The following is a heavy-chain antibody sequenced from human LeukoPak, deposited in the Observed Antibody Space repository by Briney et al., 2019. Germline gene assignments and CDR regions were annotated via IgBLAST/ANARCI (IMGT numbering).Heavy chain of an antibody. CDR3: ASRITGTTSGWFDP. V-gene: IGHV1-69*05. Sequence: SVKFSCKASGGTFSSYAISWVRQAPGQGLEWMGGIIPIFGTANYAQKFQGRVTITTDESTSTAYMELSSLRSEDTAVYYCASRITGTTSGWFDPWGQGTLVTVSS. CDR2: IIPIFGTA. D-gene: IGHD1-7*01. J-gene: IGHJ5*02. CDR1: GGTFSSYA.